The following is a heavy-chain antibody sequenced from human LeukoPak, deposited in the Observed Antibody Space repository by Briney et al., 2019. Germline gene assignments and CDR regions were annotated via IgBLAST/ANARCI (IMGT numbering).Heavy chain of an antibody. CDR3: ATNREGYSSGYTLDY. J-gene: IGHJ4*02. D-gene: IGHD3-22*01. V-gene: IGHV4-31*03. CDR2: IYYSGST. Sequence: SETLSLTCTVSGGSISSGGYYWSWIRQHPGKGLEWIGYIYYSGSTYYNPSLKSRVTISVDTSKNQFSLKLSSVTAADTAVYYCATNREGYSSGYTLDYWGQGTLVTVSS. CDR1: GGSISSGGYY.